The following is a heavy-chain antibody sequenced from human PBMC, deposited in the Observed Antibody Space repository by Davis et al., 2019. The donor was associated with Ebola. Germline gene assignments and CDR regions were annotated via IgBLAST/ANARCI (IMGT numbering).Heavy chain of an antibody. CDR2: IYYSGST. D-gene: IGHD6-6*01. V-gene: IGHV4-59*08. J-gene: IGHJ4*02. CDR1: GGSISSYY. CDR3: AGQGSSSVY. Sequence: MPSETLSLTCTVSGGSISSYYPSWIRQPPGKGLEWIGYIYYSGSTNYNPSLKSRVTISVDTSKNQFSLKLSSVTAADTPVYYCAGQGSSSVYWGQGTLVTVSS.